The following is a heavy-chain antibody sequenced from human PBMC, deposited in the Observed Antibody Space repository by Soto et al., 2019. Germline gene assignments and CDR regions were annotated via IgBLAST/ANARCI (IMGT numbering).Heavy chain of an antibody. Sequence: PGGSLRLSCAASGFTVRSNYMTWVRQAPGKGLEWVSAISGSGGSTYYADSVKGRFTISRDNSKNTLYLQMNSLRAEDTAVYYCAKRPPGWYYGMDVWGQGTTVTVSS. CDR1: GFTVRSNY. CDR3: AKRPPGWYYGMDV. V-gene: IGHV3-23*01. D-gene: IGHD2-15*01. CDR2: ISGSGGST. J-gene: IGHJ6*02.